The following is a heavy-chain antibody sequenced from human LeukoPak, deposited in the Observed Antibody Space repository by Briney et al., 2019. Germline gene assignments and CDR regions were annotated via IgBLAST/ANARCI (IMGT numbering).Heavy chain of an antibody. D-gene: IGHD3-10*01. J-gene: IGHJ5*02. V-gene: IGHV4-34*01. CDR2: INHSGNT. CDR3: ARGAYGSESLNWFDP. Sequence: SETLSLTYAVYGGSFSGYYWSWIRQPPGKGLEWIGEINHSGNTNYNPSLKSRVTISVDTSKNQFSLKLSSVTAADTAVYYCARGAYGSESLNWFDPWGQGTLVTVSS. CDR1: GGSFSGYY.